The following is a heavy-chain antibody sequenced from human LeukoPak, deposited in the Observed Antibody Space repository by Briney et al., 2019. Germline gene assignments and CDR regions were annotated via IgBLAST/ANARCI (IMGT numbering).Heavy chain of an antibody. V-gene: IGHV4-4*09. CDR1: GGSISSYY. Sequence: PSETLSLTCTVSGGSISSYYWSWIRQPPGKGLEGIGYIYTSGSTNYNPSLKSRVTISVDTSKNQFSLKLSSVTAADTAVYYCARGSYSSGYYRYWGQGTLVTVSS. D-gene: IGHD3-22*01. CDR3: ARGSYSSGYYRY. J-gene: IGHJ4*02. CDR2: IYTSGST.